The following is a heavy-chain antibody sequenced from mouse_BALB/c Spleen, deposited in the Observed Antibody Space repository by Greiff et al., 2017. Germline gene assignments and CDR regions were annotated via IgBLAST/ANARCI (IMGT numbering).Heavy chain of an antibody. CDR1: GYTFSSYW. CDR2: ILPGSGST. Sequence: QVQLQQSGAELMKPGASVKISCKATGYTFSSYWIEWVKQRPGHGLEWIGEILPGSGSTNYNEKFKGKATFTADTSSNTAYMQLSSLTSEDSAVYYCARKPYGKLGGSYAMDYWGQGTSVTVSS. V-gene: IGHV1-9*01. D-gene: IGHD2-1*01. J-gene: IGHJ4*01. CDR3: ARKPYGKLGGSYAMDY.